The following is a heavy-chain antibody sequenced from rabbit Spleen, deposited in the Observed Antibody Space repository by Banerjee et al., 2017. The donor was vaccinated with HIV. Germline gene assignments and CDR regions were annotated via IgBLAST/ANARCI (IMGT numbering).Heavy chain of an antibody. CDR1: GFSFSSSDY. D-gene: IGHD8-1*01. J-gene: IGHJ6*01. CDR2: IAGNSSGFT. CDR3: ARDTGSSFSSYGMDL. Sequence: QEQLVESGGDLVKPGASLTLTCTASGFSFSSSDYICWVRQAPGKGLEWISCIAGNSSGFTYSATWAKGRFTCSKTSSTTVTLQMTSLTVADTATYFCARDTGSSFSSYGMDLWGPGTLVTVS. V-gene: IGHV1S45*01.